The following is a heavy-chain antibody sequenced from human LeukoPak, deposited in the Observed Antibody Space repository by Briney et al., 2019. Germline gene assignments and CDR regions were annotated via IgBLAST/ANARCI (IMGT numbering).Heavy chain of an antibody. CDR2: IYSGGST. Sequence: GGSLRLSCAASGFTVSSNYMSWVRQAPGKGLEWVSVIYSGGSTYYADSVKGRFTISRDNSKNTLYLQMNSLRAEDTAVYYCAKLIAVAGYYYYYYMDVWGKGTTVTISS. CDR3: AKLIAVAGYYYYYYMDV. V-gene: IGHV3-53*01. CDR1: GFTVSSNY. D-gene: IGHD6-19*01. J-gene: IGHJ6*03.